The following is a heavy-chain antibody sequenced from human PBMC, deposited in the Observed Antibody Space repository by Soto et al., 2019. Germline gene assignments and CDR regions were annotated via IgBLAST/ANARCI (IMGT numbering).Heavy chain of an antibody. V-gene: IGHV3-30*18. J-gene: IGHJ4*02. CDR1: GFTFSSYG. D-gene: IGHD3-22*01. CDR2: ISYDGSNK. CDR3: AKDLTYYYDSSGSPDY. Sequence: HPGGSLRLSCAASGFTFSSYGMHWVRQAPGKGLEWVAVISYDGSNKYYADSVKGRFTISRDNSKNTLYLQMNSLRAEDTAVYYCAKDLTYYYDSSGSPDYWGQGTLVTVSS.